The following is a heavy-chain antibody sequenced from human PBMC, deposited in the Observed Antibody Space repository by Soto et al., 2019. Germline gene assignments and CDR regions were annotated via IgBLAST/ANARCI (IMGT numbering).Heavy chain of an antibody. J-gene: IGHJ5*02. V-gene: IGHV4-4*07. Sequence: SETLSLTCTVSGGSISSYYWSWIRQPAGKGLEWIGRIYTSGSTNYNPSLKSRVTMSVDTSKNQFSLKLSSVTAADTAVYYCARDPGGSGSSWYDWFDPWGQGTLVTVSS. D-gene: IGHD3-10*01. CDR3: ARDPGGSGSSWYDWFDP. CDR2: IYTSGST. CDR1: GGSISSYY.